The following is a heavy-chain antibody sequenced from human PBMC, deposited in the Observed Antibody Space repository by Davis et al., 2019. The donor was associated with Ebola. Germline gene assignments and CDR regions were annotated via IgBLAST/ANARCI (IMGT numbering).Heavy chain of an antibody. V-gene: IGHV3-30*19. D-gene: IGHD3-22*01. Sequence: GGSLRLSCAASGFTFNIFDMHWVRQAPGKGLEWVAVISYDGSNKYYADSVKGRFTISRDNSKNTLYLQMSSLRAEDTAVYYCARGLTYYYDSSGYYWGQGTLVTVSS. J-gene: IGHJ4*02. CDR1: GFTFNIFD. CDR3: ARGLTYYYDSSGYY. CDR2: ISYDGSNK.